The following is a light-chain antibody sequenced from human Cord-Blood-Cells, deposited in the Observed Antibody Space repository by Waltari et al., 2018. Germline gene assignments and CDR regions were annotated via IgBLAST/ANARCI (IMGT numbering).Light chain of an antibody. CDR1: ALPKQY. V-gene: IGLV3-25*03. Sequence: SFELTHPPPVSVPPGKPARITGSGDALPKQYAYWYQQKPGQAPVLVIYKDSERPSGIPERFSGSSSGTTVTLTISGVQAEDEADYYCQSADSSGTWVFGGGTKLTVL. CDR2: KDS. CDR3: QSADSSGTWV. J-gene: IGLJ3*02.